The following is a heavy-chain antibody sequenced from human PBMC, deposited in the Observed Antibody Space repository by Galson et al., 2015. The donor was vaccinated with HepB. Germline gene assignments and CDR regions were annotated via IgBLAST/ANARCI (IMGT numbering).Heavy chain of an antibody. J-gene: IGHJ4*02. D-gene: IGHD3-9*01. V-gene: IGHV3-74*01. CDR2: VNREGSGT. CDR1: GFTFSGYW. Sequence: SLRLSCAASGFTFSGYWIHWVRQAPGKGLEWVSRVNREGSGTSYAGSVKGRFTISRDNAKNTLYLQMNSLRAEDTAVYYCARGGDIFTSYQSYFVIWGQGTLAAVSS. CDR3: ARGGDIFTSYQSYFVI.